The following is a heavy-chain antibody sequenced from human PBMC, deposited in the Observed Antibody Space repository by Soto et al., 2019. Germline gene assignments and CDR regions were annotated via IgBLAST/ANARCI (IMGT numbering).Heavy chain of an antibody. D-gene: IGHD6-19*01. V-gene: IGHV1-3*01. Sequence: APVKVSCKASGYTFTSYAMHWVRQAPGQRLEWMGWINAGNGNTKYSQKFQGRVTITRDTSASTAYMELSSLRSEDTAVYYCARGEAGPLHWFNPWGQGTLVTVSS. CDR3: ARGEAGPLHWFNP. CDR1: GYTFTSYA. CDR2: INAGNGNT. J-gene: IGHJ5*02.